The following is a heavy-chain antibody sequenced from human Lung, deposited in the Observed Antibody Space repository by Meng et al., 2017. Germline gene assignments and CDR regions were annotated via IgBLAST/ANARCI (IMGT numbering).Heavy chain of an antibody. CDR3: ARDEDISAAGKLFGDY. Sequence: QVQMAQVGAEVKKPGASVKVSCEASGYTFPDYWLHWVRRAPGQGLEWMGRINPKSGVTHYAQRFQGRVTMTGDTSISTAYMELSGLRSDDTAMYYCARDEDISAAGKLFGDYWGQGTLVTVSS. J-gene: IGHJ4*02. V-gene: IGHV1-2*06. CDR1: GYTFPDYW. D-gene: IGHD6-13*01. CDR2: INPKSGVT.